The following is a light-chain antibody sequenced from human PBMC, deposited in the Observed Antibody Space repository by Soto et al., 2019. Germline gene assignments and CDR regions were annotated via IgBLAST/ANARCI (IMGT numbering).Light chain of an antibody. CDR1: QSVSNS. CDR3: QQYGSSPPRT. CDR2: DVS. V-gene: IGKV3-11*01. Sequence: EIVLTQSPATLSLSPGERVTLSCRASQSVSNSLAWYQQKPGQPPRLLIYDVSNRATGIPARFSGSGSGTDFTLTITSLEPEDFAVYYCQQYGSSPPRTFGQGTKVDIK. J-gene: IGKJ1*01.